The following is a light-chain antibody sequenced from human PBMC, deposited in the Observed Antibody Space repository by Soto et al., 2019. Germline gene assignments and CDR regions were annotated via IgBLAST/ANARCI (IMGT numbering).Light chain of an antibody. Sequence: DIQMTQSPSILSASVGYRVTITCRASQSISSWLAWYQQKPGKAPNLLIHKASHLESGVPSRFRGSGSGTEFTLTISSLQPGDFETYYCQHYNTSPWTFGQGTKVDIK. V-gene: IGKV1-5*03. CDR1: QSISSW. CDR3: QHYNTSPWT. CDR2: KAS. J-gene: IGKJ1*01.